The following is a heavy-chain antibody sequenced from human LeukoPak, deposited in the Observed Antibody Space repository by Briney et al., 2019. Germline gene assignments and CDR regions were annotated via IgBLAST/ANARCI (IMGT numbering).Heavy chain of an antibody. CDR3: TRVGYIDEGIDY. CDR1: GFTFSSYS. CDR2: IITVSTTYF. Sequence: PGGSLRLSCVASGFTFSSYSMNWVRQAPGRGLEWVSSIITVSTTYFQYADSVKGRFTISRDNAKNSLYLQMDSLRAEDTAIYYCTRVGYIDEGIDYWGQGTLVTVSS. V-gene: IGHV3-21*01. D-gene: IGHD5-24*01. J-gene: IGHJ4*02.